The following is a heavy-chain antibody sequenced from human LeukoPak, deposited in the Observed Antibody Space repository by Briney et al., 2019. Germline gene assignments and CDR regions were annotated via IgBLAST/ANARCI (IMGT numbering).Heavy chain of an antibody. Sequence: ASVKVSCKVSGYTLTELSMHWVRQAPGKGLEWMGGFDPEDGETIYAQKFQGRVTMTEDTSTDTAYTELSSLRSEDTAVYYCATSGNSNSFYYYGMDVWGQGTTVTVSS. D-gene: IGHD4-23*01. CDR1: GYTLTELS. CDR2: FDPEDGET. CDR3: ATSGNSNSFYYYGMDV. J-gene: IGHJ6*02. V-gene: IGHV1-24*01.